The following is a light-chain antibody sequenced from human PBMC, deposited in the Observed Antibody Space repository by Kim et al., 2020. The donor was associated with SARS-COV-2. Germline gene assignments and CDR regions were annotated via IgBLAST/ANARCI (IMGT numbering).Light chain of an antibody. Sequence: GQKVTISCSGSSSNSGNNYVSWYQHLPGTAPKLLIYDNNKRPSGIPDRFSGSTSGTSATLGITGLQTGDEADYYCGTWDDSLSSVVFGGGTKLTVL. V-gene: IGLV1-51*01. J-gene: IGLJ2*01. CDR1: SSNSGNNY. CDR2: DNN. CDR3: GTWDDSLSSVV.